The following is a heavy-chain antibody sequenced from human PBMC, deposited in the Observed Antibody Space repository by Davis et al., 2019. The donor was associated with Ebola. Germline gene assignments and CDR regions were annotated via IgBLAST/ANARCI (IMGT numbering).Heavy chain of an antibody. CDR2: IWYDGSNK. Sequence: GESLKISCAAYGFSVRTNFIHWVRQAPGKGLEWVAVIWYDGSNKYYADSVKGRFTISRDNSKNTLYLQMNSLRAEDTAVYYCVPGTWIRGRGTPVTVSS. V-gene: IGHV3-33*08. CDR3: VPGTWI. J-gene: IGHJ4*02. D-gene: IGHD5-12*01. CDR1: GFSVRTNF.